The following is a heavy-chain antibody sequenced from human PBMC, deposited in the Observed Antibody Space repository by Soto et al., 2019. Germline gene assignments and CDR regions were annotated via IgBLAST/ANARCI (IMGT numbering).Heavy chain of an antibody. J-gene: IGHJ6*02. Sequence: GSLRLSCAASGFTFSSYWMHWVRQAPGKGLVWVSRINSDGSSTSYADSVKGRFTISRDNAKNTLYLQMNSLRAEDTAVYYCARAARGYCSSTSCPYYYYYGMDVWGQGTTVTVSS. CDR2: INSDGSST. CDR1: GFTFSSYW. V-gene: IGHV3-74*01. D-gene: IGHD2-2*01. CDR3: ARAARGYCSSTSCPYYYYYGMDV.